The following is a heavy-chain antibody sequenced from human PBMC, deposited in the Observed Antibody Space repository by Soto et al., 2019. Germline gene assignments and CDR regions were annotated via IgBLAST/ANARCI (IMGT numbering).Heavy chain of an antibody. J-gene: IGHJ6*02. CDR3: ARDYTTVTTKPLYGMDV. V-gene: IGHV1-69*01. CDR1: GGTFSSYA. Sequence: QVQLVQSGAEVKKPGSSVKVSCKASGGTFSSYAISWVRQAPGQGLEWMGGIIPIFGTANYAQKFQGRVTITADESTSTAYMELSSLRSEDTAVYYCARDYTTVTTKPLYGMDVWDQGTTVTVSS. CDR2: IIPIFGTA. D-gene: IGHD4-17*01.